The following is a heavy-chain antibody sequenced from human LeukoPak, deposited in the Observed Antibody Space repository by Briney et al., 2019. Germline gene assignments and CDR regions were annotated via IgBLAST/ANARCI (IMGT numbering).Heavy chain of an antibody. CDR2: INAGNGNT. CDR1: GYIFTSYA. Sequence: ASVNVSCKASGYIFTSYAMHWVRQAPGQRLEWMGWINAGNGNTKYSQKFQGRVTITRDTSATTVYMELSSLRSEDTAVYYCARDIDRVFNWFDPWGQGTLVTVSS. CDR3: ARDIDRVFNWFDP. J-gene: IGHJ5*02. V-gene: IGHV1-3*01. D-gene: IGHD6-13*01.